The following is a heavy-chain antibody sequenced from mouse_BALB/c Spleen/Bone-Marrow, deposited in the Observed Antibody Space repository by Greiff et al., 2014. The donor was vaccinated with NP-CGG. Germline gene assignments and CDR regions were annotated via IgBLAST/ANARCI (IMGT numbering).Heavy chain of an antibody. D-gene: IGHD1-1*02. CDR2: IYYSGTI. Sequence: QSGPGLVKPSQTVSLTCTVTGISITTGNYRWSWIRQFPGNKLEWIGYIYYSGTITYNPSLTSRTTITRDTSKNQFFLEMNSLTAEGTATYYCARDGNYAMDYWGQGTSVTVSS. CDR3: ARDGNYAMDY. CDR1: GISITTGNYR. J-gene: IGHJ4*01. V-gene: IGHV3-5*02.